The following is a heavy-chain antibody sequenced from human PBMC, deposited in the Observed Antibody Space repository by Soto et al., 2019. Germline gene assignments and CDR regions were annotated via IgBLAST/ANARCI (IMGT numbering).Heavy chain of an antibody. V-gene: IGHV1-69*13. Sequence: SVKVSCKASGGTFSSYAISWVRQAPGQGLEWMGGIIPIFGTANYAQKFQGRVTITADESTSTAYMELSSLRSEDTAVYYCARAEIAVADYYYYYGMDVWGQGTTVTVSS. CDR2: IIPIFGTA. CDR3: ARAEIAVADYYYYYGMDV. D-gene: IGHD6-19*01. J-gene: IGHJ6*02. CDR1: GGTFSSYA.